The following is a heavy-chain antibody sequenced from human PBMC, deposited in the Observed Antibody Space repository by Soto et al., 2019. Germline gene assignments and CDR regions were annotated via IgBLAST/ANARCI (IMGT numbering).Heavy chain of an antibody. Sequence: EGQLLESGGGLVQPGGSVRLCCAVSCFTLTNYAVSWVRQAPGMGLEWVAWISASGGRTYYADSVKGRFTISKDSSKNTLWLEMNSLRAEDSAVYHCEGSWTWGQGTMVTVSS. V-gene: IGHV3-23*01. CDR2: ISASGGRT. D-gene: IGHD5-12*01. J-gene: IGHJ3*01. CDR1: CFTLTNYA. CDR3: EGSWT.